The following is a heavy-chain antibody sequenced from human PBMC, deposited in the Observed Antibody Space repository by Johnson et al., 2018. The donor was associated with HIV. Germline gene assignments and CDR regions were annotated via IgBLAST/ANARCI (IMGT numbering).Heavy chain of an antibody. D-gene: IGHD4-23*01. J-gene: IGHJ3*02. V-gene: IGHV3-7*03. Sequence: VQLVESGGGVVQPGRSLRLSCAVSGFTFNNYPMHWVRQAPGKGLGWVANINQDGVEKYYVDSVKGRFTISRDNSKNSLYLQMNSLRTEDTALYYCGVADYGGPDAFDIWGQGTMVTVSS. CDR1: GFTFNNYP. CDR2: INQDGVEK. CDR3: GVADYGGPDAFDI.